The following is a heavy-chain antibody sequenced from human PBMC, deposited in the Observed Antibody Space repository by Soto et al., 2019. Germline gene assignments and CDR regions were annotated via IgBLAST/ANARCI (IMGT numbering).Heavy chain of an antibody. CDR2: ISYDGSNK. V-gene: IGHV3-30*03. J-gene: IGHJ4*02. D-gene: IGHD3-3*01. Sequence: QVQLVESGGGVVQPGRSLRLSCAASGFTFSSYGMHWVRQAPGKGLEWVAVISYDGSNKYYADSVKSRFTISRDNSKNTLYLQMNSLRAEDTAVYYCATVYDFWSGYLDYWGQGTLVTVSS. CDR1: GFTFSSYG. CDR3: ATVYDFWSGYLDY.